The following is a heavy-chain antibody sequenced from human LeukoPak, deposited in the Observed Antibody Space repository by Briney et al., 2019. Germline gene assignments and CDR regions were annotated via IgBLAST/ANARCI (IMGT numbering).Heavy chain of an antibody. CDR2: ISAHNGNT. CDR3: ARDVFNIVVVPAAIMSPYYYYYGMDV. J-gene: IGHJ6*02. Sequence: ASVRVSCKASGYTFTSYGISWVRQAPGQGLEWMGWISAHNGNTNYAQKLQGRVTMTTDTSTSTAYMELRSLRSDDTAVYYCARDVFNIVVVPAAIMSPYYYYYGMDVWGQGTTVTVSS. CDR1: GYTFTSYG. V-gene: IGHV1-18*01. D-gene: IGHD2-2*02.